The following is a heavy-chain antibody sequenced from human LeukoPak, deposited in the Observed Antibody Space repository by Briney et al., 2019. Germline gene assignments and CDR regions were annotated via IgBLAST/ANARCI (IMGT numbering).Heavy chain of an antibody. CDR3: AREWGNSVLPLDY. Sequence: GGSLRLSCAASGFTFSSYWMHWVRQGPGIGLVWVSRINAEGSIVNYADFVKGRFTISRDNAKNTLDLQMNSLRVEDTAVYFCAREWGNSVLPLDYWGQGTLVTVSP. J-gene: IGHJ4*02. CDR2: INAEGSIV. CDR1: GFTFSSYW. D-gene: IGHD3-16*01. V-gene: IGHV3-74*01.